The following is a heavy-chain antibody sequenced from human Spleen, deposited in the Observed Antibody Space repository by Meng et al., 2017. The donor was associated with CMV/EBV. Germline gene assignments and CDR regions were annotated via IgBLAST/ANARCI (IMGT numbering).Heavy chain of an antibody. D-gene: IGHD6-19*01. V-gene: IGHV3-21*01. CDR1: GFTFSSYS. CDR3: ARATSGWYAPFDY. CDR2: IRSMISYT. Sequence: ASGFTFSSYSMNWVRQAPGKGLEWVSSIRSMISYTYYADSVKGRFTISRDNAKDSLYLQMNSLRAEDTAVYYCARATSGWYAPFDYWGQGTLVTVSS. J-gene: IGHJ4*02.